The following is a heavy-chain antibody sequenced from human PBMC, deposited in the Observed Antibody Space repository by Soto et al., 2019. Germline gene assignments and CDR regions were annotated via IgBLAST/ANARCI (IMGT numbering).Heavy chain of an antibody. CDR3: ARHKPIEASDY. CDR2: YVAEEAET. V-gene: IGHV1-24*01. J-gene: IGHJ4*02. D-gene: IGHD3-16*02. Sequence: ASVKVSCKVSGHTISELSMHWVRQAPGKGLEWMGGYVAEEAETVYAQKFQGRVTMTEDTSADTAYLELSSLKASDTALYFCARHKPIEASDYWGQGALVTVSS. CDR1: GHTISELS.